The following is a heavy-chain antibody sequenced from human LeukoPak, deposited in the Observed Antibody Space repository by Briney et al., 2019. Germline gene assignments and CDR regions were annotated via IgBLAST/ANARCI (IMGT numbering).Heavy chain of an antibody. CDR3: AKDSTMIVVAYFDY. J-gene: IGHJ4*02. V-gene: IGHV3-23*01. Sequence: PGGSLRLSCAASGFTFSSYAMSWVRQAPGKGLEWVSAISGSGGSTYYADSVKGRFTTSRDNSKNTLYLQMNSLRAEDTAVYYCAKDSTMIVVAYFDYWGQGTLVAVSS. D-gene: IGHD3-22*01. CDR1: GFTFSSYA. CDR2: ISGSGGST.